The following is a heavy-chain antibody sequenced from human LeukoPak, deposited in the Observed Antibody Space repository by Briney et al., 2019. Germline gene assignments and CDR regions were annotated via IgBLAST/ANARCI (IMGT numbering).Heavy chain of an antibody. CDR2: INPNSGGT. J-gene: IGHJ4*02. CDR1: GYTFTGYY. D-gene: IGHD2-2*02. V-gene: IGHV1-2*02. CDR3: ARAVYCSSTSCYTDDNYFDY. Sequence: GASVKVSCKASGYTFTGYYMHWVRQAPGQGLEWMGWINPNSGGTNYAQKFQGRVTMTRDTSISTAYMELSRLRSDDTAVYYCARAVYCSSTSCYTDDNYFDYWGQGTLVTVSS.